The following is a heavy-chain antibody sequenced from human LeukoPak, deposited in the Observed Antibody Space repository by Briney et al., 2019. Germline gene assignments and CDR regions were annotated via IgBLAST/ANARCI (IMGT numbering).Heavy chain of an antibody. V-gene: IGHV4-59*01. J-gene: IGHJ3*02. CDR1: GGSISSYY. Sequence: SETLSLTCTVSGGSISSYYWNWIRQPPGKGLEWIGYIYYSGGTNYNPSLKSRVTISLDTSKNQFSLKLSSVTAADTAVYYCAGASLYYDSSDQRTFDIWGQGTMVTVSS. D-gene: IGHD3-22*01. CDR3: AGASLYYDSSDQRTFDI. CDR2: IYYSGGT.